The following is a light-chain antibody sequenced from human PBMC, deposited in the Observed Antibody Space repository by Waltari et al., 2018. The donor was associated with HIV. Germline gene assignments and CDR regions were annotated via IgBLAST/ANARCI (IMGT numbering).Light chain of an antibody. V-gene: IGLV2-23*02. CDR3: CSYAGGNTLV. Sequence: QSALTQPASVSGSPGQSITISCTGTSSDVGSYNPVSWYQQHPGKAPKLMIYEVTKRPSGVSNHFSASKSGNTASLTISGLQAEDEADYYCCSYAGGNTLVFGGGTKLTVL. J-gene: IGLJ2*01. CDR1: SSDVGSYNP. CDR2: EVT.